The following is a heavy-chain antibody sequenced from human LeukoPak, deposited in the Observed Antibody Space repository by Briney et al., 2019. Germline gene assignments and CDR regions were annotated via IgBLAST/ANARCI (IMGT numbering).Heavy chain of an antibody. J-gene: IGHJ4*02. CDR1: GFSFSSYE. D-gene: IGHD1-26*01. V-gene: IGHV3-48*03. CDR3: VRESGGTYGYDY. CDR2: ISRGGETM. Sequence: GGSLRLSCAASGFSFSSYEMNWVRQPPGKGLEWVSYISRGGETMDYADSVRGRFTISRDNAKNSLYLQMSSLRAEDTAMYYCVRESGGTYGYDYWGQGILVTVSS.